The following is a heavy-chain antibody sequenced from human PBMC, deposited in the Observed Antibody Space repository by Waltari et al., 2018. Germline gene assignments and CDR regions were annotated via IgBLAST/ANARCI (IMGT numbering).Heavy chain of an antibody. D-gene: IGHD6-19*01. Sequence: QVQLQESGPGLVKPSETLSLTCTVSGGSISSYYWSWIRQPQGKGMEWIGYIYYRRRSNPTPSPKSRGTLSVDTAKNQFSLKLSSVTAADTAVYYCARLYSSGWYREPSSDYWGQGTLVTVSS. CDR2: IYYRRRS. CDR3: ARLYSSGWYREPSSDY. CDR1: GGSISSYY. V-gene: IGHV4-59*01. J-gene: IGHJ4*02.